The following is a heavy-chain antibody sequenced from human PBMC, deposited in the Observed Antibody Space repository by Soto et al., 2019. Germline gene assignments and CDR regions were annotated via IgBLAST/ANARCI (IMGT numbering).Heavy chain of an antibody. CDR1: GFTFGSYA. D-gene: IGHD3-22*01. CDR2: IRSEANGGTT. Sequence: SLQLSCTGSGFTFGSYALSWVRQAXGKGLEWVGVIRSEANGGTTDYAASVKGRITISRDDSKSIAYMEINSLQTEDTAVYYCTRYYYESSGYYVYWGQGALVTV. CDR3: TRYYYESSGYYVY. V-gene: IGHV3-49*04. J-gene: IGHJ4*02.